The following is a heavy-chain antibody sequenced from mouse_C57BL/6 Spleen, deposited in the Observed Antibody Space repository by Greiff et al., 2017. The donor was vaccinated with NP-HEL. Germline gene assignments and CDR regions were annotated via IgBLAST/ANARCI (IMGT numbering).Heavy chain of an antibody. CDR1: GYSITSGYD. CDR3: ARGEDVYFAY. Sequence: DVQLVESGPGMVKPSQSLSLTCTVTGYSITSGYDWHWLRHFPGNKLEWMGYISYSGSTNYNPFLKSRISITHDTSKNHFFLKLNAVTTEDTATYYCARGEDVYFAYWGQGTLVTVSA. V-gene: IGHV3-1*01. J-gene: IGHJ3*01. CDR2: ISYSGST.